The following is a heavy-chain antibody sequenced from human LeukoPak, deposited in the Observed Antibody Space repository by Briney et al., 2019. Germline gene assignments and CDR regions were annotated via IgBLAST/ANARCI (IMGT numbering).Heavy chain of an antibody. J-gene: IGHJ6*03. CDR2: FDPDDRKT. Sequence: ASVKVSCKVSGYRVSESSMHWVRQAPGKGLEWMGGFDPDDRKTIYARKFQGRFTMTEDTSTDTAYTELSSLRSEDTAVYFCATIVSGVDDYFYYYMDVWGKGTPVTVSS. CDR3: ATIVSGVDDYFYYYMDV. D-gene: IGHD1-26*01. CDR1: GYRVSESS. V-gene: IGHV1-24*01.